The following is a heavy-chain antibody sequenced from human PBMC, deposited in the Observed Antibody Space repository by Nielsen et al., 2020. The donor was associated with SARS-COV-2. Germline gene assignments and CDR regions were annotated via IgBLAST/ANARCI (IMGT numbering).Heavy chain of an antibody. D-gene: IGHD6-19*01. CDR2: IYSDDSA. V-gene: IGHV3-53*01. CDR3: AKRSGYTSGWYGDY. J-gene: IGHJ4*02. CDR1: GFSVSSNY. Sequence: GGSLRLSCAASGFSVSSNYMSWVRQAAGKGLEWVSVIYSDDSASYADSVKGRFTISRDNSKNTLYLQMNSLRAEDTAVYYCAKRSGYTSGWYGDYWGQGTLVTVSS.